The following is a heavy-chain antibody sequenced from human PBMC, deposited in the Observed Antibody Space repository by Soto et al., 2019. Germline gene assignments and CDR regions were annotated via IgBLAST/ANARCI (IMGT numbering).Heavy chain of an antibody. J-gene: IGHJ3*02. V-gene: IGHV3-66*01. Sequence: QPGGSLRLSCAASGFTVSSNYMSWVRQASGKGLEWVSVIYSGGSTYYADSVKGRFTISRDNSKNTLYLQMNSLRAEDTAVYYCARVKLTAINDAFDSWGQGTRVTVAS. CDR2: IYSGGST. D-gene: IGHD1-20*01. CDR1: GFTVSSNY. CDR3: ARVKLTAINDAFDS.